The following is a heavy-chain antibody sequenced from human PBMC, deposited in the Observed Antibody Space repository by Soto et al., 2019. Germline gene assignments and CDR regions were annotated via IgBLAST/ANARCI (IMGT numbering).Heavy chain of an antibody. Sequence: GGSLRLSCAASGFIFSSYVMHWVRQAPGKGLDWVAVISHDGSTKYYADSVKGRFTISRDNSKSTLFLQMNSLRPEDTAVYYCAKGATDYFDGGGPIDYWGQGTLVTVSS. J-gene: IGHJ4*02. CDR1: GFIFSSYV. CDR3: AKGATDYFDGGGPIDY. V-gene: IGHV3-30-3*01. D-gene: IGHD3-22*01. CDR2: ISHDGSTK.